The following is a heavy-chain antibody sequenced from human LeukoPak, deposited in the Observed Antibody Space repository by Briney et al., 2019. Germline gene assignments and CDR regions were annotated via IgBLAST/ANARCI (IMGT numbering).Heavy chain of an antibody. V-gene: IGHV3-74*01. CDR3: AMSISGLAFDI. CDR1: TFTFNSHW. CDR2: NNSGGCST. Sequence: GGALRLCCAVSTFTFNSHWMHWVRQATGRGLVWVSRNNSGGCSTPYADSVKGQFTISRDNAKNTLYLQMNSLRADDTAVYYCAMSISGLAFDIWGPRTMVTVSS. D-gene: IGHD2-21*01. J-gene: IGHJ3*02.